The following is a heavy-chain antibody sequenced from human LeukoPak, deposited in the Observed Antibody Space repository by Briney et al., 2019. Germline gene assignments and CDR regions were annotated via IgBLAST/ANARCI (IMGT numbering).Heavy chain of an antibody. Sequence: GASVKVSCKASGYTSTSYGISWVRQAPGQGLEWMGWISAYNGNTNYAQKLQGRVTMTTDTSTSTAYMELRSLRSDDTAVYYCVLTISPGGYYGMDVWGQGTTVTVSS. CDR3: VLTISPGGYYGMDV. D-gene: IGHD3-9*01. V-gene: IGHV1-18*01. J-gene: IGHJ6*02. CDR2: ISAYNGNT. CDR1: GYTSTSYG.